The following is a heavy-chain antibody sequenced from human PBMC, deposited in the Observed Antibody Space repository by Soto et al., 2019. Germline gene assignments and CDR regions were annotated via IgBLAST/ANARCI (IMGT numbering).Heavy chain of an antibody. Sequence: SQTLSLTCAISGESVSTNSATWDWIRQSPSRGLEWLGRTYYRSKWYHDYAVSVKGRITINADKSTNTAYMQLSSLRSEDTAIYYCAASYGSGYRAFDYWGQGALVTVSS. CDR2: TYYRSKWYH. D-gene: IGHD3-10*01. CDR1: GESVSTNSAT. J-gene: IGHJ4*02. CDR3: AASYGSGYRAFDY. V-gene: IGHV6-1*01.